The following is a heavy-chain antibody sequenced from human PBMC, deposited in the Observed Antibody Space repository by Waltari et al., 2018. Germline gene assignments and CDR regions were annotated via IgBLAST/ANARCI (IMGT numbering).Heavy chain of an antibody. V-gene: IGHV4-34*01. CDR2: INHSGST. Sequence: QVQLQQWGAGLLKPSETLSLTCAVYGGSFSGYYWSWIRQPPGKGLEWIGEINHSGSTNYNPSLKSRVTISVDTSKTQFSLKLSSVTAADTAVYYCARSAGASGYYYYYYMDVWGKGTTVTISS. CDR1: GGSFSGYY. CDR3: ARSAGASGYYYYYYMDV. D-gene: IGHD3-10*01. J-gene: IGHJ6*03.